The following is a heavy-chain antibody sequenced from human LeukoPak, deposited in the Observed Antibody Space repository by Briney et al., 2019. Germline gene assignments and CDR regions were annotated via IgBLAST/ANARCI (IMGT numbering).Heavy chain of an antibody. J-gene: IGHJ4*02. CDR1: GGSTSSSSYY. CDR3: ARGLAGSGSYFGVLNTIGRYYFDY. D-gene: IGHD3-10*01. Sequence: RSSETLSLTCTVSGGSTSSSSYYWGWIRQPPGKGLEWIGSIYYSGSTYYNPSLKSRVTISVDMSKNQFSLKLSSVTAADTAVYYCARGLAGSGSYFGVLNTIGRYYFDYWGQGTLVTVSS. CDR2: IYYSGST. V-gene: IGHV4-39*01.